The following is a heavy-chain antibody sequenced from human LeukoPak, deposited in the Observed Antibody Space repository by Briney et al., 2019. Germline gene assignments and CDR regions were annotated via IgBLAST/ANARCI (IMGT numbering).Heavy chain of an antibody. Sequence: GGSLRLSCAASGFTGSHNYMSWVRQAPGKGLEWVSATHSSGGTYYADSVKGRFTISRDTSKNTLYLQINSLSVEDTAVYYCIVFGDSNHWGQGALVTVSS. V-gene: IGHV3-53*01. D-gene: IGHD4-17*01. CDR3: IVFGDSNH. CDR2: THSSGGT. J-gene: IGHJ5*02. CDR1: GFTGSHNY.